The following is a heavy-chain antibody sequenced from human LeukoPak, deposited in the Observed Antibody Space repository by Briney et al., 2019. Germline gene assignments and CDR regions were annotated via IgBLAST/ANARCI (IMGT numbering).Heavy chain of an antibody. D-gene: IGHD1-26*01. J-gene: IGHJ4*02. CDR3: ATSEGKWELSTFDY. Sequence: ASVKVSCKVSGYTLTELSMHWVRQAPGKGLEWMGGFDPEDGETIYAQKFQGRVTMTEDTSTNTAYMELSRLRSEDTAVYYCATSEGKWELSTFDYWGQGTLVTVSS. CDR1: GYTLTELS. CDR2: FDPEDGET. V-gene: IGHV1-24*01.